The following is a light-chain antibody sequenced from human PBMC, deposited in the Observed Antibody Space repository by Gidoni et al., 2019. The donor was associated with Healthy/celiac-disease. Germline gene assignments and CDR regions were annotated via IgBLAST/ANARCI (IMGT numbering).Light chain of an antibody. CDR2: GAS. CDR1: QSVSSSY. Sequence: EIVFTQSPGTLSLSPGERATLSCRASQSVSSSYLAWYQQKPGQAPRLLIYGASSRATGIPDRFSGSGSGTDFTLTISRLEPEDFAVYYCQQYGSSPRTCGGGTKVEIK. V-gene: IGKV3-20*01. J-gene: IGKJ4*01. CDR3: QQYGSSPRT.